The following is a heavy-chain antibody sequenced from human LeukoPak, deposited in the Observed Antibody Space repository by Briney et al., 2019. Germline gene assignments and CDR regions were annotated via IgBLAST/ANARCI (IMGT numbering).Heavy chain of an antibody. CDR1: GGSFSGYY. J-gene: IGHJ6*03. V-gene: IGHV4-34*01. D-gene: IGHD5-18*01. Sequence: SETLCLTCAVYGGSFSGYYWSWIRQPPGKGLEWIGEINHSGSTNYNPSLKSRVTISVDTSKNQFSLKLSSVTAADTAVYYCARNLLQLWQPNMDVWGKGTTVTVSS. CDR2: INHSGST. CDR3: ARNLLQLWQPNMDV.